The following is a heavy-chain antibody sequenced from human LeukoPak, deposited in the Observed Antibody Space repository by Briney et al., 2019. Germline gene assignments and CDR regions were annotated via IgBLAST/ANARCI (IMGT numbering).Heavy chain of an antibody. CDR1: GFTFSSYS. CDR2: ISSSSSYI. CDR3: ARDVDYGDLAYAFDI. V-gene: IGHV3-21*01. J-gene: IGHJ3*02. Sequence: PGGSLRLSCAASGFTFSSYSMNWVRQAPGKGLEWVSSISSSSSYIYYADSVKGRFTISRDNAKNSLYLQMNSLRAEDTAVYYCARDVDYGDLAYAFDIWGQGTMVTVSS. D-gene: IGHD4-17*01.